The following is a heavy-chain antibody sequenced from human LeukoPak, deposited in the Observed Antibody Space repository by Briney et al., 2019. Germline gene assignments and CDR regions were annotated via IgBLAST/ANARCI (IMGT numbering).Heavy chain of an antibody. CDR1: GGSFSGYY. Sequence: SETLSLTCAVYGGSFSGYYWSWIRQPPGKGLEWIGEINHSGSTNYNPSLKSRVTISVDTSKNQFSLKLSSVTAADTAVYYCARENSHYDILTGYYNVGYDYWGQGTLVTDSS. D-gene: IGHD3-9*01. V-gene: IGHV4-34*01. CDR2: INHSGST. J-gene: IGHJ4*02. CDR3: ARENSHYDILTGYYNVGYDY.